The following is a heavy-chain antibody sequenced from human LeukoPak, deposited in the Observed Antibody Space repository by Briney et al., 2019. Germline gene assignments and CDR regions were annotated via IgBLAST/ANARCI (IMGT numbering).Heavy chain of an antibody. V-gene: IGHV3-15*01. CDR1: GFSFINAW. J-gene: IGHJ4*02. Sequence: GGSLRLSCAASGFSFINAWMSWVRQAPGKGLEWVGHIRGKTDGGTTDYAAPVKGRFTISKDDSENTLYLQMNSLKTEDMGVYYCTPDGPPRGWRGGSCDFWGQGTLVTVSS. D-gene: IGHD6-19*01. CDR3: TPDGPPRGWRGGSCDF. CDR2: IRGKTDGGTT.